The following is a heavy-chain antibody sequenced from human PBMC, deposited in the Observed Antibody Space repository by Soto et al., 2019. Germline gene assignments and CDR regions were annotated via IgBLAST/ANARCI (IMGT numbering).Heavy chain of an antibody. V-gene: IGHV4-59*01. CDR1: TDSMRTYS. Sequence: QVQLQESGPGLVRPAATLSLICSVSTDSMRTYSWTWIRQSPGKGLEWIGYVYHTGRTEYNPSLESRVTISIDMSKKQFSLQLTSVTAADTSVYFCARDDTTGLLEFWGQGTLVTVSS. CDR3: ARDDTTGLLEF. CDR2: VYHTGRT. J-gene: IGHJ4*02.